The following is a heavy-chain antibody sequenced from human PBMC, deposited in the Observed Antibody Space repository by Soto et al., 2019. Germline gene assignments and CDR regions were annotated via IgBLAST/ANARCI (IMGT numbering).Heavy chain of an antibody. D-gene: IGHD3-3*01. CDR2: IYYSGST. Sequence: QVQLQESGPGLVKPSQTLSLTCTVSGGSISSGGYYWSWIRQHPGKGLEWIGYIYYSGSTYYNPSLKSRVTISVVTSKNQFSLKLSSATAPVSAVYYCARARSSLDYDFWSDYPFDYWGQGTLVTVSS. J-gene: IGHJ4*02. CDR1: GGSISSGGYY. V-gene: IGHV4-31*03. CDR3: ARARSSLDYDFWSDYPFDY.